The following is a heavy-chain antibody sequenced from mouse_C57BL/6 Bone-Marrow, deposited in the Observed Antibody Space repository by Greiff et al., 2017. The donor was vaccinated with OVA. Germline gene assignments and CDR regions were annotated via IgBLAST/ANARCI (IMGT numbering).Heavy chain of an antibody. J-gene: IGHJ3*01. V-gene: IGHV1-54*01. Sequence: QAQLQQSGAELVRPGTSVKVSCKASGYAFTNYLIEWVKQRPGQGLEWIGVINPGSGGTNYNEKFKGKATLTADKSSSTAYMQLSSLTSEDSAVYFCARGVYYGRAYWGQGTLVTVSA. CDR3: ARGVYYGRAY. CDR1: GYAFTNYL. D-gene: IGHD1-1*01. CDR2: INPGSGGT.